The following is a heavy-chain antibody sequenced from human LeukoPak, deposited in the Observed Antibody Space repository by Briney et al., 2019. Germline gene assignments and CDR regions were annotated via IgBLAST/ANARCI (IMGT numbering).Heavy chain of an antibody. V-gene: IGHV4-4*02. Sequence: SETLSLTCAVSGGSISSSNWWSWVRQPPGKGLEWIGEIYHSGSTNCNPSLKSRVTISVDKSKNQFSLKLSSVTAADTAVYYCAGYSSSWYQSALDYWGQGTLVTVSS. CDR1: GGSISSSNW. CDR2: IYHSGST. CDR3: AGYSSSWYQSALDY. D-gene: IGHD6-13*01. J-gene: IGHJ4*02.